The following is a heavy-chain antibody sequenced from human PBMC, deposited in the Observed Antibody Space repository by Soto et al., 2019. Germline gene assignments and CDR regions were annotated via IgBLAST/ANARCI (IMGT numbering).Heavy chain of an antibody. V-gene: IGHV3-48*03. J-gene: IGHJ4*02. CDR1: GFSFSNYE. Sequence: DVQLVESGGGLVQPGGSLRLSCAVSGFSFSNYEMNWVRQAPGKGLEWISYINTGGTSLYYADSVKGRFTISRDNAKNSLYLQMNSLIAEDTAVYYCARFDGASRGYCCQGTLVTVSS. CDR2: INTGGTSL. D-gene: IGHD3-10*01. CDR3: ARFDGASRGY.